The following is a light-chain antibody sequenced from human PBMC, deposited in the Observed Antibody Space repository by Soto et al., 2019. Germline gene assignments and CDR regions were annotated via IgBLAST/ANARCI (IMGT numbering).Light chain of an antibody. CDR1: GSNIGAGYD. V-gene: IGLV1-40*01. CDR2: GNS. CDR3: QSYDSSLDVV. J-gene: IGLJ2*01. Sequence: QSVLTQPPSVSGAPGPRVTISCPGSGSNIGAGYDVHWYQRLPGTAPKLLIYGNSNRPSGVPDRFSGSKSGTSASLAITGLQAEDEADYYCQSYDSSLDVVFGGGTKVTVL.